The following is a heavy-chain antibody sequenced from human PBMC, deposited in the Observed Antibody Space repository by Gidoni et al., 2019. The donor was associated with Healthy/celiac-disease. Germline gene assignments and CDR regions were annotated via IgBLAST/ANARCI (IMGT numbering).Heavy chain of an antibody. D-gene: IGHD1-26*01. J-gene: IGHJ3*02. CDR2: IRGSGGST. CDR1: GFPFRSYA. Sequence: EVQLLESGGGLVQPGASLRLPCAASGFPFRSYAVSWVRQPPGKGLEWVSAIRGSGGSTYYADSVKGRFTISRDNSKNTLYLQMNSLRAGDTAVYYCAKGSGSYGLLDAFDIWGQGTMVTVSS. CDR3: AKGSGSYGLLDAFDI. V-gene: IGHV3-23*01.